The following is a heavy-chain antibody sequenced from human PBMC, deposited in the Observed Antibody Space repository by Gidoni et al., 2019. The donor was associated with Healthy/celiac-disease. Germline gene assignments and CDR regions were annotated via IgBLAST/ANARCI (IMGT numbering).Heavy chain of an antibody. CDR3: ARVGLTTVKYYYYGMDV. Sequence: QVQLVQSGGEVKKPGSSVKVSCKASGGTFSRYATSWVRQAPGQGVEWMGGIIPIFGTANYAQKFQGRVTITADESTSTAYMELSSLRSEDTAVYYCARVGLTTVKYYYYGMDVWGQGTTVTVSS. J-gene: IGHJ6*02. CDR2: IIPIFGTA. D-gene: IGHD4-4*01. CDR1: GGTFSRYA. V-gene: IGHV1-69*01.